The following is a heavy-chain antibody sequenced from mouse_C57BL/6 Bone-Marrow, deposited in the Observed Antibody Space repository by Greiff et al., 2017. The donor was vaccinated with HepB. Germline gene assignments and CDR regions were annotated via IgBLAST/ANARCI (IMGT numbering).Heavy chain of an antibody. Sequence: ESGPGLVKPSQSLSLTCSVTGYSITSGYYWNWIRQFPGNKLEWMGYISYDGSNNYNPSLKNRISITRDTSKNQFFLKLNSVTTEDTATYYGARGGQLRDYWGQGTSVTVSS. V-gene: IGHV3-6*01. CDR1: GYSITSGYY. CDR3: ARGGQLRDY. D-gene: IGHD3-2*02. CDR2: ISYDGSN. J-gene: IGHJ4*01.